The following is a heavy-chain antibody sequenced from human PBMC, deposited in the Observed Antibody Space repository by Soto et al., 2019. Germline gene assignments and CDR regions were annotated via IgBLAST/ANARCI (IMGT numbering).Heavy chain of an antibody. D-gene: IGHD3-3*01. J-gene: IGHJ5*02. CDR1: GGTFSSYA. V-gene: IGHV1-69*12. Sequence: QVQLVQSGAEVKKPGSSVKVSSKASGGTFSSYAISWVRQAPGQGLEWMGGIIPIFGTANYAQKFQGRVTITADESTSTAYMELSSLRSEDTAVYYCARGYTIFGVVIQNWFDPWGQGTLVTVSS. CDR2: IIPIFGTA. CDR3: ARGYTIFGVVIQNWFDP.